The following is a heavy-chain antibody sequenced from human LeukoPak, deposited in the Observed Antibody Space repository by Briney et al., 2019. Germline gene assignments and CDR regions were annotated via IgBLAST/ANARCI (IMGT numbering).Heavy chain of an antibody. Sequence: ASVKVSCKATGYTFSSYGISWVRQAPGQGLEWMGRIIPILGIANYAQKFQGRVTITADKSTSTAYMELSSLRSEDTAVYYCARRPVDTAMVREIEYFDYWGQGTLVTVSS. J-gene: IGHJ4*02. D-gene: IGHD5-18*01. CDR3: ARRPVDTAMVREIEYFDY. CDR1: GYTFSSYG. CDR2: IIPILGIA. V-gene: IGHV1-69*04.